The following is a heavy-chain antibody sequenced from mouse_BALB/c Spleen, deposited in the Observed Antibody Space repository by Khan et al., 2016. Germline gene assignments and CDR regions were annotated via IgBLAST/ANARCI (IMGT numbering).Heavy chain of an antibody. CDR3: ARGVYYGDYVGAMDY. J-gene: IGHJ4*01. Sequence: QVQLQQSGAELVRPGTSVKMSCKAAGYTFTDYWLNWVKQRPGHGLEWIGDIYLGGGYSNYNEKFKGKAKLTADTSSSTAYMHLSSLTSEDSAIYYWARGVYYGDYVGAMDYWGQGTSVTVSS. CDR1: GYTFTDYW. D-gene: IGHD2-13*01. V-gene: IGHV1-63*02. CDR2: IYLGGGYS.